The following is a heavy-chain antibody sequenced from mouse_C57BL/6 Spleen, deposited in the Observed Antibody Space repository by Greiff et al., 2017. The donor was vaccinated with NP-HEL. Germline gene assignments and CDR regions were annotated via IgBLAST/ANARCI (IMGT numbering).Heavy chain of an antibody. CDR3: TRDQGYYSNYLYAMDY. J-gene: IGHJ4*01. D-gene: IGHD2-5*01. V-gene: IGHV5-9-1*02. CDR2: ISSGGDYI. Sequence: EVQRVESGEGLVKPGGSLKLSCAASGFTFSSYAMSWVRQTPEKRLEWVAYISSGGDYIYYADTVKGRFTISRDNARNTLYLQMSSLKSEDTAMYYCTRDQGYYSNYLYAMDYWGQGTSVTVSS. CDR1: GFTFSSYA.